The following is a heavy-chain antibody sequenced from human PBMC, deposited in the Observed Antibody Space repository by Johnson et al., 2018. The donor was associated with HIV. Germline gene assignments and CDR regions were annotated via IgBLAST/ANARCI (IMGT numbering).Heavy chain of an antibody. Sequence: VQLVESGGRAVRPGGSLRLSCAASGFTFHDYGMSWVRQAPGKGLEWVSGINWNGGSTGYADSVKGRFTISRDNAKKSLYLQMNSLRAEDTALYYCARVLQQESSGYLGAFDIWGQGTMVTVSS. V-gene: IGHV3-20*04. CDR3: ARVLQQESSGYLGAFDI. CDR1: GFTFHDYG. J-gene: IGHJ3*02. CDR2: INWNGGST. D-gene: IGHD6-13*01.